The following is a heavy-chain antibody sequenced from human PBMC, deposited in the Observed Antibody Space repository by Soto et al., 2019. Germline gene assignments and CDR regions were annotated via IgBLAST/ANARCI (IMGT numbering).Heavy chain of an antibody. CDR3: ARGVPFDY. V-gene: IGHV2-5*02. J-gene: IGHJ4*02. Sequence: QITLKESGPTLLKPTETLTLTCTFSEFSLSTSGVAVGWIRQPPGKALEWLALIYWDDDKRYSPSLKSRLTITKDTSKTQVVLTMTNMDPADTATYYCARGVPFDYWGQGTLVTVSS. CDR1: EFSLSTSGVA. CDR2: IYWDDDK. D-gene: IGHD3-10*01.